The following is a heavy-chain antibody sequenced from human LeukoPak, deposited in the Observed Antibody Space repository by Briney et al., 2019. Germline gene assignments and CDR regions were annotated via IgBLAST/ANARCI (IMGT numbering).Heavy chain of an antibody. CDR1: GFPFSGHE. CDR2: ISTTGSTI. CDR3: ARADPYGDSTPEY. Sequence: GGSLRLSCAASGFPFSGHEMNWVRQTPGKGVEWLSYISTTGSTIYDADSVKGRFTISRDNAKNSLYLQMNSLRAEDTAIYYCARADPYGDSTPEYWGQGTPVTVSS. J-gene: IGHJ4*02. V-gene: IGHV3-48*03. D-gene: IGHD4-17*01.